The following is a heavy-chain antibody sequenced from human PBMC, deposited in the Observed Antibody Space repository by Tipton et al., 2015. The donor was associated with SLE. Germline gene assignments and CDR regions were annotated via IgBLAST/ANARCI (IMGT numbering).Heavy chain of an antibody. CDR1: GGSISSHY. Sequence: TLSLTCTVSGGSISSHYWSWIRQPPGKGLEWIGNIYYNGNTNYSPSLKSRLTISVDTSQNHVSLKLSSVTAADTAVYYCARELAGGFDYWGQGTLVTVSS. D-gene: IGHD3-10*01. J-gene: IGHJ4*02. CDR2: IYYNGNT. V-gene: IGHV4-59*11. CDR3: ARELAGGFDY.